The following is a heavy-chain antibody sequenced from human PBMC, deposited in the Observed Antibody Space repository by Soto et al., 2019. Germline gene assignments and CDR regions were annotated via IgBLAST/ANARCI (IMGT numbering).Heavy chain of an antibody. Sequence: QVQLQESGPGLVMPSGTLSLTCAVSGASISSNDWWNCVRQPPGKGLEWIGEIYHGGTTIYNPSLNHQVSISIDETKNHFSLKLTSVTAADTAVYYCARDFKAPKDAWAFDYWGQGILVTVSS. J-gene: IGHJ4*02. CDR3: ARDFKAPKDAWAFDY. V-gene: IGHV4-4*02. CDR2: IYHGGTT. D-gene: IGHD3-16*01. CDR1: GASISSNDW.